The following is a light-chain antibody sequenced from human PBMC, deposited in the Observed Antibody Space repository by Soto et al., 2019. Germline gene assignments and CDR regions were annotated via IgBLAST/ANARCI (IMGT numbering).Light chain of an antibody. V-gene: IGLV1-44*01. CDR2: YNN. Sequence: QSVLTQPPSASGTPGQRVTISCSGSSSNIGSNTVNWYQQLPGTAPTLLIYYNNQRPSGIPDRFSGSKSGTSASLAISGLQSEDEAHYYCAAWDDSLYGWVFGGGTKVTVL. CDR1: SSNIGSNT. J-gene: IGLJ3*02. CDR3: AAWDDSLYGWV.